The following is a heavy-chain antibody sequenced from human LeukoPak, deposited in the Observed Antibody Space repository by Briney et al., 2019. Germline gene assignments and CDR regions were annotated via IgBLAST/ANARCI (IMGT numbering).Heavy chain of an antibody. CDR2: ISSSSSYI. CDR1: GVASGSSS. J-gene: IGHJ4*02. D-gene: IGHD5-24*01. V-gene: IGHV3-21*01. Sequence: AGGSLRLSCGASGVASGSSSMNWVRQAQGKGLEWVSSISSSSSYIYYADSVKGRFTISRDNAKNSLYLQMNSLRAEDTAVYYCARFLHIRGRDGYNYEVFDYWGQGTLVTVSS. CDR3: ARFLHIRGRDGYNYEVFDY.